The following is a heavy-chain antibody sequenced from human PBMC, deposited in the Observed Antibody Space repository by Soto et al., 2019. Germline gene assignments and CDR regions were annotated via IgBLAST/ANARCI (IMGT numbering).Heavy chain of an antibody. CDR2: ISAYNGNT. Sequence: GASVKVSCKASGYTFTSYGISWVRQAPGQGLEWMGWISAYNGNTNYAQKLQGRVTMTTDTSTSTAYMELRSLRSDDTAVYYCAREGYCSGGSCRPREDAAAFDYWGQGTLVTVSS. CDR1: GYTFTSYG. D-gene: IGHD2-15*01. V-gene: IGHV1-18*04. J-gene: IGHJ4*02. CDR3: AREGYCSGGSCRPREDAAAFDY.